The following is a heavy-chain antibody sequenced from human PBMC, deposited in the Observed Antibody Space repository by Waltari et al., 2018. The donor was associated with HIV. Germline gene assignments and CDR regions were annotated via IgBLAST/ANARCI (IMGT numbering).Heavy chain of an antibody. D-gene: IGHD2-21*01. Sequence: ELYLLESGGGLVQPGGSLRVSCGGSGFTFKNYAVSWVRQAPGKGWEWISSVSECGDSTYYADSVEGRFTISRDNSKNMLYLQMNGLRVEDTAVYYCAGEDDRGDFPWGQGTLVTVSA. CDR2: VSECGDST. V-gene: IGHV3-23*01. J-gene: IGHJ5*02. CDR1: GFTFKNYA. CDR3: AGEDDRGDFP.